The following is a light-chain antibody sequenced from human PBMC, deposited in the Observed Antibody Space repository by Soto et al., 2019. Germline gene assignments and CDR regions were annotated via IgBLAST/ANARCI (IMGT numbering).Light chain of an antibody. J-gene: IGKJ2*01. CDR1: QSLANSDDGNTY. CDR2: TLL. CDR3: MKRLEIPYT. Sequence: DIMMTQTTLSLPVTPGEPASISCRSSQSLANSDDGNTYLDWYLQKPRQSLQLLIYTLLNRDSGVPDSFSTSGSVTDFSLSISRVELGNVAIYCCMKRLEIPYTFGQGTKLEI. V-gene: IGKV2-40*01.